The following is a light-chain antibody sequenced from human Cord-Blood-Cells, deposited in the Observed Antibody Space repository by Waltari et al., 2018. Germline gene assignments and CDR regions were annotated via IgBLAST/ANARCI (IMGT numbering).Light chain of an antibody. CDR1: QSISSW. CDR2: DAS. J-gene: IGKJ1*01. V-gene: IGKV1-5*01. CDR3: QQYNSYLWT. Sequence: DIQMTQSPSTLSASVGDRVTITCRASQSISSWLAWYQQKPGKAPKLLIYDASSLESGVPSRVRGSGSGTGFTLTISSLQPDDFATYYCQQYNSYLWTFGQGTNVEIK.